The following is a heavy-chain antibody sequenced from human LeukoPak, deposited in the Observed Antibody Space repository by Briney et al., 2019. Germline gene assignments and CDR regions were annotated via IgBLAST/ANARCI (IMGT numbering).Heavy chain of an antibody. V-gene: IGHV4-34*01. D-gene: IGHD3-9*01. CDR1: GGSFSGYY. J-gene: IGHJ5*02. Sequence: SETLSLTCAVYGGSFSGYYWSWIRQPPGKGREWIGEINHSGSTNYNPSLKSRVTISVDTSKNQFSLKLSSVTAADTAVYYCASRGYDILTGWYYNWFDPWGQRTLVTASS. CDR2: INHSGST. CDR3: ASRGYDILTGWYYNWFDP.